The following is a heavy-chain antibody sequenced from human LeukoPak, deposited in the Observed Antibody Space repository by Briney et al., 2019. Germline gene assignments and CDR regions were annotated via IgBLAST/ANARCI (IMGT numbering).Heavy chain of an antibody. D-gene: IGHD3-22*01. CDR2: ISWNSGSI. J-gene: IGHJ4*02. CDR3: AKDGDYYDSSGYYYDY. V-gene: IGHV3-9*01. CDR1: GFTFDDYA. Sequence: SGGSLRLSCAASGFTFDDYAMHWVRQAPGKGLEWVSGISWNSGSIGYADSVKGRFTISRDNAKNSLYLQMNSLRAEDTALYYCAKDGDYYDSSGYYYDYWGQGTLVTVSS.